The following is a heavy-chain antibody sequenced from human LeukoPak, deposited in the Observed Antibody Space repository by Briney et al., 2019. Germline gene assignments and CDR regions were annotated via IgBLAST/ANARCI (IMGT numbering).Heavy chain of an antibody. CDR3: VRDGDTSGYTN. CDR2: ISGSGGNT. CDR1: EFTFRSYA. D-gene: IGHD3-22*01. V-gene: IGHV3-23*01. Sequence: GGSLRLSCAASEFTFRSYAMTWVRQAPGKGLEWVATISGSGGNTYYADSVKGRFTISRDNAKNSLYLQMNSLRAEDTAVYSCVRDGDTSGYTNWGQGTLVTVSS. J-gene: IGHJ4*02.